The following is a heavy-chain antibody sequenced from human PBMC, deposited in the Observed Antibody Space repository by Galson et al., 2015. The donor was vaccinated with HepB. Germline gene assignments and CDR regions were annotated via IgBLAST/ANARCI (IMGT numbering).Heavy chain of an antibody. V-gene: IGHV3-30*18. CDR1: GFTFSSYG. Sequence: SLRLSCAASGFTFSSYGMHWVHQAPGKGLEWVAVISYDGSNKYYADSVKGRFTISRDNSKNTLYLQMNSLRAEDTAVYYCAKCLDEPWRYCSSTSCSYYYYYYMDVWGKGTTVTVSS. CDR3: AKCLDEPWRYCSSTSCSYYYYYYMDV. D-gene: IGHD2-2*01. J-gene: IGHJ6*03. CDR2: ISYDGSNK.